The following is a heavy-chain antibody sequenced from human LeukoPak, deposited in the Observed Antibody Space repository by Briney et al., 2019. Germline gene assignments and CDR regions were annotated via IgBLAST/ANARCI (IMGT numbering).Heavy chain of an antibody. CDR3: AREEGVDGTSGINN. J-gene: IGHJ4*02. CDR1: GFTFSTYG. V-gene: IGHV3-33*01. Sequence: PGGSLRLSCAASGFTFSTYGMHWLRQAPGKGVEWVSDIWYNGNTYYADSVKGRFTISRDNSKSTLYLQMNSLRAEDTAVYYCAREEGVDGTSGINNWGPGTLVIVSS. CDR2: IWYNGNT. D-gene: IGHD4-23*01.